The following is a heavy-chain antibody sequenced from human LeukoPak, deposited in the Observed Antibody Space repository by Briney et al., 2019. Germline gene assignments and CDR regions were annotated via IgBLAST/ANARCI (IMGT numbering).Heavy chain of an antibody. D-gene: IGHD2-15*01. CDR2: IIPIFGTA. J-gene: IGHJ4*02. Sequence: ASVKVSCKASGGTFSSYAISWVRQAPGQGLEWMGGIIPIFGTANYAQKFQGRVTITTDESTSTAYMELSSLRSEDTAVHYCASTFVGYCSGGSCYHITTSWYYFDYWGQGTLVTVSS. CDR1: GGTFSSYA. CDR3: ASTFVGYCSGGSCYHITTSWYYFDY. V-gene: IGHV1-69*05.